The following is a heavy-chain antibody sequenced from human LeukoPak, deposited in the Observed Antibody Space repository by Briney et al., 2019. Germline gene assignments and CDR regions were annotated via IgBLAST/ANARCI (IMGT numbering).Heavy chain of an antibody. V-gene: IGHV3-66*01. D-gene: IGHD4-23*01. Sequence: GGSLRLSCAASGFTVSSNYMSWVRQAPGKGLEWVSVIYSGGSTYYADSVKGRFTISRDNSKNTLYLQMNSLRAEDTAVYYCAREFGYGGNSFDPWGQGTLVTVSS. J-gene: IGHJ5*02. CDR1: GFTVSSNY. CDR2: IYSGGST. CDR3: AREFGYGGNSFDP.